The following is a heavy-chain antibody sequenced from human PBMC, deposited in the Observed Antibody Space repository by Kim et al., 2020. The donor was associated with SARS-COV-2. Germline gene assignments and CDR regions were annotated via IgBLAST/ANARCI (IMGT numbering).Heavy chain of an antibody. Sequence: SETLSLTCAVYGGSFSGYYWSWIRQPPGKGLEWIGEINHSGSTNYNPSLKSRVTISVDTSKNQFSLKLSSVTAADTAVYYCARGRRGLWFGDLPTNWFDPWGQGTLVTVSA. CDR2: INHSGST. D-gene: IGHD3-10*01. CDR3: ARGRRGLWFGDLPTNWFDP. CDR1: GGSFSGYY. J-gene: IGHJ5*02. V-gene: IGHV4-34*01.